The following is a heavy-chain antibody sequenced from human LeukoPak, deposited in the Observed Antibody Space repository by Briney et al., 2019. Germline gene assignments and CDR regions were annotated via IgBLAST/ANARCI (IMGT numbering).Heavy chain of an antibody. CDR2: INHSGST. J-gene: IGHJ4*02. V-gene: IGHV4-34*01. CDR1: GGSFSGYY. D-gene: IGHD3-10*01. Sequence: SETLSLTCAVYGGSFSGYYWSWIRQPPGKGLEWIGEINHSGSTNYNPSLKSRVTIPVDTSKNQFSLKLSSVTAADTAVYYCARSVLVWLRSDYWGQGTLVTVSS. CDR3: ARSVLVWLRSDY.